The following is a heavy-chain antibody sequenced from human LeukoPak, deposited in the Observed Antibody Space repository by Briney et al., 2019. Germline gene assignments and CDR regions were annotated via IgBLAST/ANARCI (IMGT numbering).Heavy chain of an antibody. V-gene: IGHV1-46*01. D-gene: IGHD4-23*01. Sequence: ASVKVSCKASGYIFTDYYMHWVRQAPGQGLEWMGIMRPSGGSTTYAQKFQGRVTVTRDTSTSTVYMELSSLRSDDTAMYYCAREYTVVTFYYFDNWGQGTPVTVSS. CDR2: MRPSGGST. J-gene: IGHJ4*02. CDR3: AREYTVVTFYYFDN. CDR1: GYIFTDYY.